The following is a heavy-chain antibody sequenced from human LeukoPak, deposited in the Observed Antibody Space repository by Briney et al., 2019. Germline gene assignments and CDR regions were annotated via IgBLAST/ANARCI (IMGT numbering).Heavy chain of an antibody. CDR1: GFSFDDLG. J-gene: IGHJ6*03. Sequence: GGSLRLSCAASGFSFDDLGMTWVRQVPGKGLEWVAGINWNGASTGYADSVRGRFTISRDNAKNSLYLQMNSLRAEDTAVYYCAKDGDAAYYYDGSGRENYFYYYMDVWGKGTTVTVSS. CDR2: INWNGAST. CDR3: AKDGDAAYYYDGSGRENYFYYYMDV. D-gene: IGHD3-22*01. V-gene: IGHV3-20*04.